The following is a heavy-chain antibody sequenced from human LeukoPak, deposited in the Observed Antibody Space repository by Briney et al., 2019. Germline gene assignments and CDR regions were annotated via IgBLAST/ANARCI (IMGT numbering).Heavy chain of an antibody. D-gene: IGHD2-15*01. CDR3: ARALLGSGVFDY. V-gene: IGHV4-59*01. J-gene: IGHJ4*02. Sequence: SETLSLTCTVSGGSISSYYWSWIRQPPGKGLEWIGYIYYSGSTNYNPSLKSRVTISVDTSKNQFSLKLSSVTAADTAVSYCARALLGSGVFDYWGQGTLVTVSS. CDR2: IYYSGST. CDR1: GGSISSYY.